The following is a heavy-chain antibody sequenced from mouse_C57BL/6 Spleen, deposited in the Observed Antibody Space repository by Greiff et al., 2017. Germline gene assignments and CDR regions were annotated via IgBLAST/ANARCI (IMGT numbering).Heavy chain of an antibody. Sequence: QVQLKESGPGLVAPSQSLSITCTVSGFSLTSYGVHWVRQPPGKGLEWLVVIWSDGSTTYNSALKSRLSISKDNSKSQVFLKMNSLQTDDTAMYXCARHALYPGISMDYWGQGTSVTVSS. CDR2: IWSDGST. CDR3: ARHALYPGISMDY. V-gene: IGHV2-6-1*01. CDR1: GFSLTSYG. J-gene: IGHJ4*01. D-gene: IGHD2-1*01.